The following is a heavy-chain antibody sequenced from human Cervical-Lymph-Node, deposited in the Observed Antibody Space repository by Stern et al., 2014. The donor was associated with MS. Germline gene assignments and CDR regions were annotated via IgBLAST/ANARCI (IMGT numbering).Heavy chain of an antibody. CDR2: ISYDGSNK. J-gene: IGHJ6*02. D-gene: IGHD1-26*01. Sequence: QVQLVESGGGVVQPGRSLRLSCAASGFTLSSNAMHWVRQAPGKGLEWVAVISYDGSNKYYADSVKGRFTIFRDNSKNTLSLQMNSLRVEDTAVYYCARGRGRDYYGMDVWGQGTTVTVSS. V-gene: IGHV3-30*04. CDR3: ARGRGRDYYGMDV. CDR1: GFTLSSNA.